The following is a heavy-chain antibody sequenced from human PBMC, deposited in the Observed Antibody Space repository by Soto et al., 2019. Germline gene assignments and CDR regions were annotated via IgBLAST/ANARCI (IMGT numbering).Heavy chain of an antibody. D-gene: IGHD3-22*01. J-gene: IGHJ4*02. V-gene: IGHV4-59*01. CDR3: AGNYYDTNYFDY. CDR2: IYYSGST. Sequence: SETLPLTCTASGGSISSYYWSWIRQPPGKGLEWIGYIYYSGSTNYNPSLKSRVTISVDTSKNQFSLKLSSVTAADTAVYYCAGNYYDTNYFDYWGQGTLVTVSS. CDR1: GGSISSYY.